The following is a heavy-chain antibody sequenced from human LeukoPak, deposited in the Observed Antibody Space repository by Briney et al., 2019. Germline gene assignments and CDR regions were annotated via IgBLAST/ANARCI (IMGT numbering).Heavy chain of an antibody. CDR2: INHSGST. CDR3: ARHWDSSSWLDAFDI. V-gene: IGHV4-34*01. Sequence: SETLSLTCAVYGGSFSGYYWSWIRQPPGKGLEWIGEINHSGSTNYNPSLKSRVTISVDTSKNQFSLKLSSVTAADTAVYYCARHWDSSSWLDAFDIWGQGTMVTVSS. D-gene: IGHD6-13*01. CDR1: GGSFSGYY. J-gene: IGHJ3*02.